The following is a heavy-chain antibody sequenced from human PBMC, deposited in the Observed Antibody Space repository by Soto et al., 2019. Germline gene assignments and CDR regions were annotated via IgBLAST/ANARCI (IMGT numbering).Heavy chain of an antibody. CDR3: GSVGYCSSTNCLFYYYHYGMDV. V-gene: IGHV1-69*13. D-gene: IGHD2-2*03. J-gene: IGHJ6*02. CDR2: IIPIFGTT. CDR1: GYTFTSYG. Sequence: SVKVSCKASGYTFTSYGMNWVRQAPGRGLEWMGGIIPIFGTTNYAQNFRARVTITADESTSTAYMELSSLTSEDTAVYYCGSVGYCSSTNCLFYYYHYGMDVWGQGTTVTVSS.